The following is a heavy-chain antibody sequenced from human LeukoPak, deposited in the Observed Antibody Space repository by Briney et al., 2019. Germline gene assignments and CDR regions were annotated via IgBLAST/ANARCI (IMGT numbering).Heavy chain of an antibody. V-gene: IGHV1-69*04. CDR2: IIPILGIA. CDR1: GGTFSSYA. Sequence: SVKVSCKASGGTFSSYAISWVRQAPGQGLEWMGRIIPILGIANYAQKFQGRVAITADKSTSTAYMELSSLRSEDTAVYYCARDIWRLLKSGSYFQSAVKINYFDYWGQGTLVTVSS. J-gene: IGHJ4*02. CDR3: ARDIWRLLKSGSYFQSAVKINYFDY. D-gene: IGHD1-26*01.